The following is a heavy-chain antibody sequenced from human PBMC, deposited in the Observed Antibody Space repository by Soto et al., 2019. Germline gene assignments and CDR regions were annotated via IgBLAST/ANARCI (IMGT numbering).Heavy chain of an antibody. CDR2: IYPAGPT. D-gene: IGHD6-19*01. V-gene: IGHV3-53*02. Sequence: EVSLVETGGGLIHPGGSLRLSCAASGFTVSGMFMNWVRQAPGKGLEWVSVIYPAGPTYYADSVKGRFTISRDNSKNTLFLQLNNLRVEDTAVYYCARDADSSGLHYWGQGILVTVSS. J-gene: IGHJ4*02. CDR3: ARDADSSGLHY. CDR1: GFTVSGMF.